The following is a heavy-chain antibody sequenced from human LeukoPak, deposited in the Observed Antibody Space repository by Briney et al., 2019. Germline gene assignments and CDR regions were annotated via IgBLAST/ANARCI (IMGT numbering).Heavy chain of an antibody. D-gene: IGHD4-23*01. CDR1: GFTFDDYG. Sequence: GGSLRLSCAASGFTFDDYGMTWVRQAPGKGLEWVSGINWNGDTIGYADSVKGRFTISRDDAKNSLYLQMNSLRAEDTAVYYCTREQDREAAATVVGDYWGQGTLVTVSS. CDR2: INWNGDTI. CDR3: TREQDREAAATVVGDY. J-gene: IGHJ4*02. V-gene: IGHV3-20*04.